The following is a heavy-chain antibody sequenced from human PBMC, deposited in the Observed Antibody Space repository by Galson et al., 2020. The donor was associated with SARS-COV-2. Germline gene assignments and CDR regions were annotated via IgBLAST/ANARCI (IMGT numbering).Heavy chain of an antibody. V-gene: IGHV3-21*01. CDR2: ISSSSSYI. Sequence: GESLKISCAASGFTFSSYSMNWVRQAPGKGLEWVSSISSSSSYIYYADSVKGQFTISRDNAKNSLYLQMNSLRAEDTAVYYCARDSRFRSPSGMDVWGQGTTVTVSS. D-gene: IGHD3-10*01. CDR3: ARDSRFRSPSGMDV. CDR1: GFTFSSYS. J-gene: IGHJ6*02.